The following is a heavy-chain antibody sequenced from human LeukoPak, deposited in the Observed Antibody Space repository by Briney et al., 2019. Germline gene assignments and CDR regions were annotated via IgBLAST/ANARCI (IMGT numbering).Heavy chain of an antibody. V-gene: IGHV3-23*01. CDR2: ISGRGGDT. Sequence: PGGSLRLSCAASGFTFSSYAMSWVRQAPGKGLDWVSVISGRGGDTYYADSVKGRFTISRDNSKNTLYLQMNSLRAEDTAVYYCARDQYYGSGIVPSDYWGQGTLVTVSS. CDR1: GFTFSSYA. J-gene: IGHJ4*02. CDR3: ARDQYYGSGIVPSDY. D-gene: IGHD3-10*01.